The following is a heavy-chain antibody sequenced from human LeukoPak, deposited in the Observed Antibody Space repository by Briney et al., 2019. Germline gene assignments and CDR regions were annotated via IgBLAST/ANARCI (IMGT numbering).Heavy chain of an antibody. CDR2: IYYSGST. J-gene: IGHJ5*02. V-gene: IGHV4-39*01. Sequence: SETLSLTCTVSGGSISSSSYYWGWIRQPPGKGLEWIGSIYYSGSTYYNPSLKSRVTISVDTSKNQFSLKLSSVTAADTAVYYCARGGLRFRYSKFDPWGQGTLVTVSS. CDR1: GGSISSSSYY. CDR3: ARGGLRFRYSKFDP. D-gene: IGHD4-11*01.